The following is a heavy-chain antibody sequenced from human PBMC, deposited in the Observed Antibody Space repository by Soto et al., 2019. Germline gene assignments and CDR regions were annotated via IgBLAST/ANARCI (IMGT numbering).Heavy chain of an antibody. D-gene: IGHD6-19*01. CDR2: IYHSGSI. CDR3: VKEGSGWSYLDH. CDR1: SGSISSTNW. Sequence: QVQLQESGPELVKPSGTLSLSCVVSSGSISSTNWWSWVRQPPGRGLEWIGAIYHSGSINYNPSLSSRVTLSVDKSKNQFSLNLISVTAADTAVYFCVKEGSGWSYLDHWGQGILVTVSS. J-gene: IGHJ4*02. V-gene: IGHV4-4*02.